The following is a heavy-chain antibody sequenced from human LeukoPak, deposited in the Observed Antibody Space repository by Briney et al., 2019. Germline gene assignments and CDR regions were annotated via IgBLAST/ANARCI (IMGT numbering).Heavy chain of an antibody. D-gene: IGHD4/OR15-4a*01. J-gene: IGHJ5*02. CDR3: AKGIGAFANNWFDP. Sequence: GGSLRLSCAASGFTFDSYAMSWVRQTPGKGLQWVASINTAGDNTYTVNPVKGRFTISRDNLKNTLYPQMNSLRVEDTAIYYCAKGIGAFANNWFDPWGQGTLVTVSS. V-gene: IGHV3-23*01. CDR2: INTAGDNT. CDR1: GFTFDSYA.